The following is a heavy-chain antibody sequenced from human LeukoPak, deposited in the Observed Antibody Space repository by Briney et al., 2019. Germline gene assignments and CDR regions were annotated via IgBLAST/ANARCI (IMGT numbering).Heavy chain of an antibody. D-gene: IGHD2-21*01. Sequence: GGSLRLSCTASEFTFSNYGVHWVRQAPGKGLEWVAVIWYDGSKKYYADSVKGRSTISRDNSKNTLYLQMNSLRAEDTAVYYCARLGIAFDYWGQGTLVTVSS. CDR3: ARLGIAFDY. J-gene: IGHJ4*02. V-gene: IGHV3-33*01. CDR1: EFTFSNYG. CDR2: IWYDGSKK.